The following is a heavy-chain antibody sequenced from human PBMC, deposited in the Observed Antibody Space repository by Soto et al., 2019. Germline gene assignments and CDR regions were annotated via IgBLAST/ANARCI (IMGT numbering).Heavy chain of an antibody. D-gene: IGHD6-19*01. CDR2: ISYSASS. CDR1: GGSISSGGYY. J-gene: IGHJ3*02. V-gene: IGHV4-31*03. CDR3: ARDGHGARAGAFDI. Sequence: PSETLSLTCNVSGGSISSGGYYWNWIGEVPGRGLEWIGYISYSASSFYNPSLESRVSVSIDTSGNQFSLKLSSMTAADTAVYFCARDGHGARAGAFDIWGQGTMVTVSS.